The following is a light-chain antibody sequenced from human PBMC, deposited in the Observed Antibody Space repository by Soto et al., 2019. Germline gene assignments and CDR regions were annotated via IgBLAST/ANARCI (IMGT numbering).Light chain of an antibody. CDR1: RTADSTY. J-gene: IGKJ1*01. V-gene: IGKV3-20*01. CDR2: AVS. Sequence: EIVLTQSPGTLSLSPGERATISCRASRTADSTYLAWYQQKAGQAPRLLIYAVSTRATGIPDRFSGSGSGTDFTLTISRLEPEDFAVYHCQQYVGSSRTFGQGTKVDIK. CDR3: QQYVGSSRT.